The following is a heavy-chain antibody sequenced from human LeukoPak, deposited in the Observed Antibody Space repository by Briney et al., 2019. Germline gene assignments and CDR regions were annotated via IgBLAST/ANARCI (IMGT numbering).Heavy chain of an antibody. D-gene: IGHD3-22*01. V-gene: IGHV4-59*08. J-gene: IGHJ3*02. CDR1: GGSISKYY. Sequence: SETLSLTCTVSGGSISKYYWSWIRQSPGKGLEWLGYVHDSAGTIYNPSLKSRVTISVGTSKTQFSLKLSSVTAADTAVYYCARATNYDTLFDIWGQGTMVTVSS. CDR2: VHDSAGT. CDR3: ARATNYDTLFDI.